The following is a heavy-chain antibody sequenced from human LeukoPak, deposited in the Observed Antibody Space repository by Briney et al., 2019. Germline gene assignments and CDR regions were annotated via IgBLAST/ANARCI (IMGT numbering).Heavy chain of an antibody. CDR1: GYTFTSYY. Sequence: ASVKVSCKASGYTFTSYYMHWVRQAPGQGLEWMGIINPSGGSTSYAQKFQGRVTMTRDTSTSTVYMELSSLRSEDTAVYYCARDTYYYDSSGYTQFDYWGQGTLVTVSS. CDR2: INPSGGST. D-gene: IGHD3-22*01. CDR3: ARDTYYYDSSGYTQFDY. V-gene: IGHV1-46*01. J-gene: IGHJ4*02.